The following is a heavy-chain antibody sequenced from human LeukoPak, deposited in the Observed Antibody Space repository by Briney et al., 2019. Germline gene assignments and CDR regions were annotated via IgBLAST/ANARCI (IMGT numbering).Heavy chain of an antibody. CDR2: ISAYNGNT. Sequence: ASVKVSCKASGYTFTSYGISWVRQAPGQGLEWMGWISAYNGNTNYAQKLQGRVTMTTDTSTSTACMELRSLRSDDTAVYYCARDQPFRDDAFDIWGQGTMVTVSS. V-gene: IGHV1-18*01. CDR1: GYTFTSYG. CDR3: ARDQPFRDDAFDI. J-gene: IGHJ3*02.